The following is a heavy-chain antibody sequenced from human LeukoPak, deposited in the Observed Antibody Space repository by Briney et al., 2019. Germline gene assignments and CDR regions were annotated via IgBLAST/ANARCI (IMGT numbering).Heavy chain of an antibody. D-gene: IGHD6-19*01. CDR1: GFSFSSYS. V-gene: IGHV3-21*01. CDR2: ISSSSSYI. J-gene: IGHJ4*02. CDR3: ARDHGRDAVDVRVDC. Sequence: GGSLRLSCAASGFSFSSYSMNWVRQAPGKGLEWVSSISSSSSYIYYADSVKGRFTISRDNAKNSLYLQMNSLRAEDTAVYYCARDHGRDAVDVRVDCWGQGTLVTVSS.